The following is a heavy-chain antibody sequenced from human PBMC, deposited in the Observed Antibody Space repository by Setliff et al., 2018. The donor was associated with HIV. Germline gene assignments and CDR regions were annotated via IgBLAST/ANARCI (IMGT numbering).Heavy chain of an antibody. CDR3: ARAYYHESSGYQGFDY. J-gene: IGHJ4*02. D-gene: IGHD3-22*01. CDR1: GYTFSRYG. CDR2: ISAYNLNT. V-gene: IGHV1-18*01. Sequence: ASVKVSCKTSGYTFSRYGFSWVRQAPGQGLEWMGWISAYNLNTNYAQKFQGRVTMTTDTSASTGYMELRSLRSDDTAVYYCARAYYHESSGYQGFDYWGQGTLVTVSS.